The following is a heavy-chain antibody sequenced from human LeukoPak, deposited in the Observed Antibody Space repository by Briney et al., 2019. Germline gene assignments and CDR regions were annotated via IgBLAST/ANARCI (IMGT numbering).Heavy chain of an antibody. CDR2: IDWDDDK. CDR1: GFSLSTSGMR. Sequence: SGPALVKPTRTLTLTCTFSGFSLSTSGMRVSWIRQPPGKALEWLARIDWDDDKVYITSLKTRLTISKDTSKNQVVLTMTNVDPVDTATYYCARMGVGATYTFDYWGQGTLVAVSS. V-gene: IGHV2-70*04. D-gene: IGHD1-26*01. CDR3: ARMGVGATYTFDY. J-gene: IGHJ4*02.